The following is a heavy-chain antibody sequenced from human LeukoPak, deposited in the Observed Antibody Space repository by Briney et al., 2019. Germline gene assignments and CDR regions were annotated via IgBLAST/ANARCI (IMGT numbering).Heavy chain of an antibody. CDR3: AKDLGIVGAKVDL. J-gene: IGHJ5*02. CDR2: ISYDGSNK. Sequence: GGSLRLSCAASGFTFSSYAMHWVRQAPGKGLEWVAVISYDGSNKYYADSVKGRFTISRDNSKNTLYLQMNSLRAEDTAVYYCAKDLGIVGAKVDLWGQGTLVTVSS. CDR1: GFTFSSYA. V-gene: IGHV3-30-3*01. D-gene: IGHD1-26*01.